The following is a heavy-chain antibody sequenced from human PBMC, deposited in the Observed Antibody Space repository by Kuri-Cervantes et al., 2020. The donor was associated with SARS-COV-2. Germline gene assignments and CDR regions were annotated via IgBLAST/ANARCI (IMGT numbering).Heavy chain of an antibody. CDR2: ISYDGSNK. Sequence: GESLKISCAVSGFTFTSHAMHWVRQAPGKGLEWVALISYDGSNKIYADSVKGRFTISRDNSKNTLYLQMNSLRAEDTAVYFCVVGFSSSRKWDYWGQGTLVTVSS. J-gene: IGHJ4*02. V-gene: IGHV3-30*03. D-gene: IGHD2-15*01. CDR1: GFTFTSHA. CDR3: VVGFSSSRKWDY.